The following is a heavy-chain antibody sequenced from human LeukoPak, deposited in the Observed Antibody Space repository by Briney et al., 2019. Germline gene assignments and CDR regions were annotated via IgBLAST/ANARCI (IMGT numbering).Heavy chain of an antibody. Sequence: SETLTLSCTVSGGSISSYYWSWIRQPPGKGLEWIGYIYYSRGTNYNPSLKSRVTISVDTSKNQFSLKLNSVTPEDTAVYYCARNVRLGSGELSFAPFKNWFDPWGQGTLVTVSS. CDR1: GGSISSYY. J-gene: IGHJ5*02. D-gene: IGHD3-16*02. CDR3: ARNVRLGSGELSFAPFKNWFDP. V-gene: IGHV4-59*12. CDR2: IYYSRGT.